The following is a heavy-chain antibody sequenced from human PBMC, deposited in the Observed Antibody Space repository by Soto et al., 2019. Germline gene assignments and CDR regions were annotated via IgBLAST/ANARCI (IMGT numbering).Heavy chain of an antibody. D-gene: IGHD3-22*01. CDR1: GYTFTGYY. CDR3: ARGRVGISRAEYYYSGVDG. J-gene: IGHJ6*01. Sequence: ASVKVSCKASGYTFTGYYMHWVRQAPGQGLEWMGWINPNSGGTNYAQKFQGWVTMTRDTSISTAYMELSRLRSDDTAVYYCARGRVGISRAEYYYSGVDGGGKGTKVTVPS. CDR2: INPNSGGT. V-gene: IGHV1-2*04.